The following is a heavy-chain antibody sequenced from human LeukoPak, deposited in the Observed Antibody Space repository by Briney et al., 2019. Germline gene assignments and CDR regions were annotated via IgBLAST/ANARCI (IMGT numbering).Heavy chain of an antibody. V-gene: IGHV3-33*06. D-gene: IGHD2-15*01. Sequence: GGSLRLSCAASGFTFSSYGMHWVRQAPGKGLEWVAVIWYDGSNKYYADSVKGRFTISRDNSKNTLYLQMNSLRAEDTAVYYCAKDLGYCSGGSCYSYPVGAFDIWGQGTMVTVSS. J-gene: IGHJ3*02. CDR1: GFTFSSYG. CDR2: IWYDGSNK. CDR3: AKDLGYCSGGSCYSYPVGAFDI.